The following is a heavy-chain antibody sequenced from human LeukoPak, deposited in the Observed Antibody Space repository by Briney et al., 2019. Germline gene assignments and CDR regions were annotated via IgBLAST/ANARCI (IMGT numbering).Heavy chain of an antibody. CDR1: GFTFSSYS. V-gene: IGHV3-21*01. J-gene: IGHJ4*02. CDR2: ISSSSSYI. Sequence: GGSLRLSCAASGFTFSSYSMNWVRQAPGKGLEWVSSISSSSSYIYYADSVKGRFTISRDNAKNSLYLQMNSLRAEDTAVYYCARAGLGGTTSNWGQGTLVTVSS. CDR3: ARAGLGGTTSN. D-gene: IGHD1-1*01.